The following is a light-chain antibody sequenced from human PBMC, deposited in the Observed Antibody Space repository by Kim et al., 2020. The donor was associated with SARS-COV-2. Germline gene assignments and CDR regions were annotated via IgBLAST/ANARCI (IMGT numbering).Light chain of an antibody. Sequence: EIVMTQSPATLSVSPGERATLSCRASQSARSYLAWYQQKSGQAPRLLIYGASTRATGIPARFSGSGSATEFTLTISSLQSEDFAVYYCQQYNNWPEAFGQGTKVDIK. J-gene: IGKJ1*01. CDR2: GAS. CDR1: QSARSY. V-gene: IGKV3-15*01. CDR3: QQYNNWPEA.